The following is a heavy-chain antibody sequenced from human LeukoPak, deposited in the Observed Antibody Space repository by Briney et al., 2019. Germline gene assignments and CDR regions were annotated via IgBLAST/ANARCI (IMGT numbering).Heavy chain of an antibody. CDR1: GFSISSFA. J-gene: IGHJ4*02. CDR2: INNVASHI. CDR3: TRDATYYLRYGYFDY. Sequence: GGSLRLSCAASGFSISSFAMNWVRQAPGKGLEWVSSINNVASHIYYAGSVRGRFTISRGNAKNSVYLQMNSLRAEDTAVYYCTRDATYYLRYGYFDYWGQGTLVTVSS. V-gene: IGHV3-21*01. D-gene: IGHD2/OR15-2a*01.